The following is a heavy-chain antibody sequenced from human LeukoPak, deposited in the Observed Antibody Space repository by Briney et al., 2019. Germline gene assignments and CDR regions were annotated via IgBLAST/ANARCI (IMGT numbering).Heavy chain of an antibody. Sequence: PGGSLRLSCAASGFTFSSYGMHWVRQAPGKGLEWVAVIWYDGSNEYYAGSVKGRFTISRDNSRNTLYLQMNSLRAEDTAVYYCARSSSGTMLRGKDYWGQGTLVTVSS. CDR3: ARSSSGTMLRGKDY. V-gene: IGHV3-33*01. CDR1: GFTFSSYG. D-gene: IGHD3-10*01. J-gene: IGHJ4*02. CDR2: IWYDGSNE.